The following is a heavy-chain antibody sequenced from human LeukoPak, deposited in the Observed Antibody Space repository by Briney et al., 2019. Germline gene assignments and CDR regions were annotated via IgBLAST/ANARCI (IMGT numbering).Heavy chain of an antibody. Sequence: SETLSLTCTVSGGSISSYYWSWIRQPPGKGLEWIGYIYYSGSTNYNPSLKSRVTISVDTSKNQFSLKLSSVTAADTAVYYCAMLSGSYYRPFDYWGQGTLVTVSS. J-gene: IGHJ4*02. D-gene: IGHD3-10*01. V-gene: IGHV4-59*12. CDR1: GGSISSYY. CDR3: AMLSGSYYRPFDY. CDR2: IYYSGST.